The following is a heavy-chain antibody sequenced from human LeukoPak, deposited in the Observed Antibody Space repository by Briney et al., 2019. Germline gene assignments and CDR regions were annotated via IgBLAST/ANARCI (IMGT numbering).Heavy chain of an antibody. Sequence: GGSLRLSCTASGFTFGDYAMSWFRQAPGKGLEWVGFIRSKAYGGTTEYAASVKGRFTISRDDSKSIAYLQMNSLKTEDTAVYYCTRPGGFDWLATYYFGYWGQGTLVTVSS. V-gene: IGHV3-49*03. D-gene: IGHD3-9*01. CDR2: IRSKAYGGTT. CDR1: GFTFGDYA. J-gene: IGHJ4*02. CDR3: TRPGGFDWLATYYFGY.